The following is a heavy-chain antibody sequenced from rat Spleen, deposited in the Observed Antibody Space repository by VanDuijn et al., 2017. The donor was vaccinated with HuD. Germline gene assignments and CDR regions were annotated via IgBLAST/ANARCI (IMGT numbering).Heavy chain of an antibody. Sequence: QVQLKESGPGLVQPSQTLSLTCTVSGFSLTGNNVHWVRQPPGKGLEWMGRMRYDGDTYYNSVLKSRLTITRDTSKSQVFLKMNSLQTEDTATYYCARVGYSSYIRYFDYWGQGVMVTVSS. CDR2: MRYDGDT. D-gene: IGHD1-2*01. CDR1: GFSLTGNN. J-gene: IGHJ2*01. V-gene: IGHV2S30*01. CDR3: ARVGYSSYIRYFDY.